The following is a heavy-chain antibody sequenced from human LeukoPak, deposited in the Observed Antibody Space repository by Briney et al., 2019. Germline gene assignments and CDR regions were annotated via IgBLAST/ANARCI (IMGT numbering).Heavy chain of an antibody. CDR3: ARTRYCSGTTCFSPELFDS. V-gene: IGHV4-59*08. Sequence: SETLSLTCTVSGGSISSYYWSWIRQSPGKGLEWIGSIYHSGNTYYNPSLRSRVTISVDTSMNQFSLKLTSVTAADTAVYYCARTRYCSGTTCFSPELFDSWGQGTLVTVSS. CDR1: GGSISSYY. CDR2: IYHSGNT. J-gene: IGHJ4*02. D-gene: IGHD2-2*01.